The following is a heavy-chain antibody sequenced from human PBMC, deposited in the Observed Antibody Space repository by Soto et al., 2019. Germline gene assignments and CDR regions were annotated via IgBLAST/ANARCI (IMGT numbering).Heavy chain of an antibody. Sequence: QVQLQESGPGLVKPSQTLSLTCTVSGGSISSGDYYWSWIRQPPGKGLEWIGNIYDTGSTHYNPSLKSRITISVDTSKNQFSLKESSVTAADTAVYYCARELRGYSYGPGDIYWGQGTLVTVSS. CDR3: ARELRGYSYGPGDIY. D-gene: IGHD5-18*01. CDR2: IYDTGST. CDR1: GGSISSGDYY. V-gene: IGHV4-30-4*01. J-gene: IGHJ4*02.